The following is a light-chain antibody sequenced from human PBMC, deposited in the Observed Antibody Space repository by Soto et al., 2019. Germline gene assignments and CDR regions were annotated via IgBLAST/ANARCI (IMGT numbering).Light chain of an antibody. CDR2: DAS. J-gene: IGKJ5*01. V-gene: IGKV1-33*01. CDR3: PQYDNLPLS. CDR1: QDISNY. Sequence: DIQMPQSPSSLSASVGDRVTITCQARQDISNYLNWYQQKPGKAPKLLIYDASNLETGVPSRFSGSGSGTDFTFTISSLQPEDIAAYYCPQYDNLPLSFGQGTRLEIK.